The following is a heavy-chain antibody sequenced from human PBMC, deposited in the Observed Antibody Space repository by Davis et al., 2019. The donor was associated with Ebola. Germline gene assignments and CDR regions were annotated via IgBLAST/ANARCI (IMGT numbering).Heavy chain of an antibody. CDR1: GGSINNDY. V-gene: IGHV4-59*08. CDR3: ASPRRTATVNDAFDF. J-gene: IGHJ3*01. D-gene: IGHD6-13*01. Sequence: GSLRLSCTVSGGSINNDYWSWIRQPPGKGLEWIGYIYYSGTTNYNPSLESRVTISIDTSKNQFSLKLSSVTAADTAVYYCASPRRTATVNDAFDFWGQGTMVTVSS. CDR2: IYYSGTT.